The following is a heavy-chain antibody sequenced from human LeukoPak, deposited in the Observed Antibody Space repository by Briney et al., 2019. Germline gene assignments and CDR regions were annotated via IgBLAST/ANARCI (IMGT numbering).Heavy chain of an antibody. V-gene: IGHV5-51*01. CDR3: ARLRYCSSTNCYGGNFDY. D-gene: IGHD2-2*01. Sequence: GESLKISCQGSEYSFTNYWIGWVRQMPGKGLGWMGIIYPGDSDTRYSPSFQGQVTISADKSINTAYLQWSSLKASDTAMYYCARLRYCSSTNCYGGNFDYWGQGTLVTVSS. CDR2: IYPGDSDT. J-gene: IGHJ4*02. CDR1: EYSFTNYW.